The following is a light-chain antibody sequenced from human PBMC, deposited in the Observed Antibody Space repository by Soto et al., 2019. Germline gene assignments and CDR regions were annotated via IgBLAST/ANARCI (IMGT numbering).Light chain of an antibody. Sequence: EIVLTQSPGTLSLSPGERATLSCRASQSISSSYLAWYQQKPGQAPRLLIYAASSRATGIPDTFSGSGSGTDFTLTISRLEPEDFALYYCQQYGSSSYTFGQGTQLEIK. CDR1: QSISSSY. CDR2: AAS. J-gene: IGKJ2*01. V-gene: IGKV3-20*01. CDR3: QQYGSSSYT.